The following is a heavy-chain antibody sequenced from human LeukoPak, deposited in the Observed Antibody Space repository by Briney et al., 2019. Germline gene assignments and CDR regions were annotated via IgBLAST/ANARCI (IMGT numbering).Heavy chain of an antibody. Sequence: GGSLRLSCAASGFTFSSYSMNWVRQAPGKGLEWVSSISSSSSYIYYADSVKGRFTISRDNAKNSLYLQINSLRAEDTAVYSCARPGGYSSSWYSLDYWGQGALVTVSS. CDR2: ISSSSSYI. CDR1: GFTFSSYS. V-gene: IGHV3-21*01. J-gene: IGHJ4*02. D-gene: IGHD6-13*01. CDR3: ARPGGYSSSWYSLDY.